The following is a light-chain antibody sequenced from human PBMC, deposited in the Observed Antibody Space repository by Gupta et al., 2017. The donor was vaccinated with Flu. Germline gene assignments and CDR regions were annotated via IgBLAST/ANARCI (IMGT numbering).Light chain of an antibody. CDR1: QPSSNS. CDR3: QHSDSFPYS. CDR2: AAS. J-gene: IGKJ2*01. Sequence: DIQMTQSPSSLSASVVDRVTSTCRPRQPSSNSLNWYRQKPGKAPRLLIYAASSLQSGVTSRFSGSGSGTDFTLSISRLQPEDFAIYYCQHSDSFPYSFGQGTKLEIK. V-gene: IGKV1-39*01.